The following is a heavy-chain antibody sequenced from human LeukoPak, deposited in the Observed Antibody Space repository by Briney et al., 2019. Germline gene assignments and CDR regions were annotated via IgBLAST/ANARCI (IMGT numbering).Heavy chain of an antibody. V-gene: IGHV1-69*13. CDR1: GGTFSSYA. D-gene: IGHD6-19*01. CDR2: IIPIFGTA. CDR3: ARGRRKYSGDSWGSGDV. Sequence: ASVKVSCKASGGTFSSYAISWVRQAPGQGLEWMGGIIPIFGTANYAQKFQGRVTITADESTSTAYMELSSLRSEDTAVYYCARGRRKYSGDSWGSGDVWGQGTTVTVSS. J-gene: IGHJ6*02.